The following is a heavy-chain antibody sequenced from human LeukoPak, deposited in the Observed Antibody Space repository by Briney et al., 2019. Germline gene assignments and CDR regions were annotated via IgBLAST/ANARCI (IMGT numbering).Heavy chain of an antibody. CDR2: IYYSGST. V-gene: IGHV4-61*08. CDR1: GGSISSGGYS. CDR3: ARMATRGDPGDY. D-gene: IGHD4-17*01. Sequence: SETLSLTCAVSGGSISSGGYSWSWIRQPPGKGLEWIGYIYYSGSTNYNPSLKSRVTISVDTSKNQFSLKLSSVTAADTAVYYCARMATRGDPGDYWGQGTLVTVSS. J-gene: IGHJ4*02.